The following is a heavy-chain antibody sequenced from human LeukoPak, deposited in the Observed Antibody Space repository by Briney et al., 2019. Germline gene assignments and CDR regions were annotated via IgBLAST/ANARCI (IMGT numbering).Heavy chain of an antibody. CDR3: ARVYCSGGSCYFDY. V-gene: IGHV4-39*07. J-gene: IGHJ4*02. CDR2: IYYSGST. D-gene: IGHD2-15*01. CDR1: GGSISSSSYY. Sequence: PSETLSLTCTVSGGSISSSSYYWGWIRQPPGKGLEWIGSIYYSGSTNYNPSLKSRVTMSVDTSKSQFSLKLSSVTAADTAVYYCARVYCSGGSCYFDYWGQGTLVTVSS.